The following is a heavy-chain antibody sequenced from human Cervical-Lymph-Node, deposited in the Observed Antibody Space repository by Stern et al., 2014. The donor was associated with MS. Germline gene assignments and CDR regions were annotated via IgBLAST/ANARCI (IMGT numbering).Heavy chain of an antibody. V-gene: IGHV5-51*01. CDR3: ARQTTAWASDV. J-gene: IGHJ4*02. Sequence: EVQLVESGAELIRPGESLKISCKGSGYKFSIYWIAWVRQMPGKGLEWMGIIYPGDSETRYSLSFQGQVTMSADKSTSTAYLQWSSLNASDTDMYFCARQTTAWASDVWGQGTLVTVSS. CDR1: GYKFSIYW. CDR2: IYPGDSET. D-gene: IGHD1-14*01.